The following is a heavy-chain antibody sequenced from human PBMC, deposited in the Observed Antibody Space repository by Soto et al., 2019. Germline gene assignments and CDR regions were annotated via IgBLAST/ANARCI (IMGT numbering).Heavy chain of an antibody. CDR1: GLTFSSYA. J-gene: IGHJ4*02. CDR3: AKSAQPTAVAGRYFDY. V-gene: IGHV3-23*01. D-gene: IGHD6-19*01. Sequence: HPGGSLRLSCAASGLTFSSYAMSWVRQAPGKGLEWVSVISGSGGYTYYADSVKGRFTISRDNSKNTLYLQMNSLRAEDTAVYYCAKSAQPTAVAGRYFDYWGQGTLVTVSS. CDR2: ISGSGGYT.